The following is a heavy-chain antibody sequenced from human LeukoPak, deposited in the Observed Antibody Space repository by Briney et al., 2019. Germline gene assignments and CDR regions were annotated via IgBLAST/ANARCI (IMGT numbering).Heavy chain of an antibody. V-gene: IGHV3-23*01. Sequence: PGGSLRLSCAASGFTFSSYAMSWVRQAPGKGLEWVSAISGSGGSTYYADSVKGRFTISRGNSKNTLYLQMNSLRAEDTAVYYCAKDNGDYGSFDCWGQGTLVTVSS. J-gene: IGHJ4*02. CDR2: ISGSGGST. D-gene: IGHD4-17*01. CDR1: GFTFSSYA. CDR3: AKDNGDYGSFDC.